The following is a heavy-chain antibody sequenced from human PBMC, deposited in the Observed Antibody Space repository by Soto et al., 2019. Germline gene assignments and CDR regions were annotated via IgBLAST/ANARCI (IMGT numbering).Heavy chain of an antibody. Sequence: APVKVSCKASGYTFTSYGISWVRQAPGQGLEWMGWISAYNGNTNYAQKLQGRVTMTTDTSTSTAYMELRSLRSDDTAVYYCARGLYSSGAFYYYYGMDVWGQGTTVTVSS. D-gene: IGHD6-19*01. CDR1: GYTFTSYG. V-gene: IGHV1-18*01. CDR2: ISAYNGNT. CDR3: ARGLYSSGAFYYYYGMDV. J-gene: IGHJ6*02.